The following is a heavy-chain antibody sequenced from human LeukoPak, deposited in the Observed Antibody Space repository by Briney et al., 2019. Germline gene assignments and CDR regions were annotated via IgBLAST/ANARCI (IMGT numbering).Heavy chain of an antibody. Sequence: GGSLRLSCAASGFTVSSNYMSWVRQAPGKGLEWVSYISSSGSTIYYADSVKGRFTISRDNAKNSLYLQMNSLRAEDTAVYYCAREDFLRLNWLDCGGDCYPSYYFDYWGQGTLVTVSS. CDR2: ISSSGSTI. J-gene: IGHJ4*02. CDR3: AREDFLRLNWLDCGGDCYPSYYFDY. V-gene: IGHV3-11*01. CDR1: GFTVSSNY. D-gene: IGHD2-21*02.